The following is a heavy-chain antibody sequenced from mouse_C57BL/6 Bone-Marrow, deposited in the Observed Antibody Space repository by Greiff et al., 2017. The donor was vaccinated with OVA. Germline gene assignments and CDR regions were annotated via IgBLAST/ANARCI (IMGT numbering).Heavy chain of an antibody. CDR1: GYTFTRYW. Sequence: QQSCKASGYTFTRYWMHWVKQRPGRGLEWIGRIDPNSGGTKYNEKFKSKATLTVDKPSSTAYMQLSSLTSEDSAVYYCASGYDWFAYWGQGTLVTVSA. D-gene: IGHD2-2*01. V-gene: IGHV1-72*01. CDR2: IDPNSGGT. J-gene: IGHJ3*01. CDR3: ASGYDWFAY.